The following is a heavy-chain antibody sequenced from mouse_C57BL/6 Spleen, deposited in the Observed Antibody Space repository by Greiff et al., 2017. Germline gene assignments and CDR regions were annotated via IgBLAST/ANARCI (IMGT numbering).Heavy chain of an antibody. CDR2: IDPSDSYT. D-gene: IGHD3-2*02. Sequence: QVQLQQPGAELVMPGASVKLSCKASGYTFTSYWMHWVKQRPGQGLEWIGEIDPSDSYTNYNQKFKGKSTLTVDKSSSTAYMQLSSLTSEDSAVYYCARTAQGAYAMDYWGQGTSVTVSS. J-gene: IGHJ4*01. CDR3: ARTAQGAYAMDY. CDR1: GYTFTSYW. V-gene: IGHV1-69*01.